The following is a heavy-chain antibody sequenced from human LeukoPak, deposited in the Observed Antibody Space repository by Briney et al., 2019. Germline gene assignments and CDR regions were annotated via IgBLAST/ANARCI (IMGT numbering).Heavy chain of an antibody. Sequence: GGSLRLSCAASGFTFSSCGMHWLRQAPGKGLEWVAVIWYDGSNKYYADSVKGRFTISRDNSKNTLYLQMNSLRAEDTAVYYCARSGYDLYYYYGMDVWGQGTTVTVSS. J-gene: IGHJ6*02. CDR3: ARSGYDLYYYYGMDV. CDR1: GFTFSSCG. D-gene: IGHD5-12*01. CDR2: IWYDGSNK. V-gene: IGHV3-33*01.